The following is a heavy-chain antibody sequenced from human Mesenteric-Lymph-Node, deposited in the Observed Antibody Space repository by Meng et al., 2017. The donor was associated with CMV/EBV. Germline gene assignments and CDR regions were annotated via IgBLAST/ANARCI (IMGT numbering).Heavy chain of an antibody. V-gene: IGHV1-8*01. D-gene: IGHD3-10*01. Sequence: ASVKVSCKASGYTFSSYGISWVRQAPGQGLEWMGWINRNSGRTGYAPNFRDRVTMTWDTSISTAYMELSSLRPEDTAVYYCRRGRLGDIWGQGTMVTVSS. CDR3: RRGRLGDI. J-gene: IGHJ3*02. CDR1: GYTFSSYG. CDR2: INRNSGRT.